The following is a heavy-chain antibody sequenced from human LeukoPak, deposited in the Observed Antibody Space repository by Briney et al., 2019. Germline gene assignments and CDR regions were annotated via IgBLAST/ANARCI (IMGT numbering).Heavy chain of an antibody. V-gene: IGHV3-23*01. Sequence: GRSLRLSCAASGFIFSSYAMGWVRHAPGKGLEWVSAISGSGGSTYYADSAKGRFTIPRDNSKNTLYLQMNSLRPEDTRVYYSAKAWDVGAGPAQMSDWGQGTLVTVSS. CDR3: AKAWDVGAGPAQMSD. J-gene: IGHJ4*02. D-gene: IGHD2-2*01. CDR2: ISGSGGST. CDR1: GFIFSSYA.